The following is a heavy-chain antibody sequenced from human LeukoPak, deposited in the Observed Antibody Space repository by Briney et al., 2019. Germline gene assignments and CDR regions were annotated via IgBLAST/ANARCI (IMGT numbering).Heavy chain of an antibody. V-gene: IGHV3-53*01. J-gene: IGHJ5*01. CDR1: GFTVSGTH. Sequence: GGSLRLSCTASGFTVSGTHMTWVRQAPQKGLEWVSAMYTGGTTYYADAVTGRCTVSRDTSRNTLFLPMNSLRAGDTAVYYCAKDEATSGGGLASWGQGTLVIVSS. D-gene: IGHD3-16*01. CDR2: MYTGGTT. CDR3: AKDEATSGGGLAS.